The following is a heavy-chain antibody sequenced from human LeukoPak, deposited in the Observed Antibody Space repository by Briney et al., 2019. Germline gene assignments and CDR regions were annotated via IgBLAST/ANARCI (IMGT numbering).Heavy chain of an antibody. CDR1: GYIISSGYY. D-gene: IGHD1-26*01. J-gene: IGHJ5*02. Sequence: SETLSLTCAVSGYIISSGYYWGWIRQPPEKVLEWIGSIYHSGSTYYNPSIKSRVTISMDTYKNQFSLKLTSVNAADTAVYYCAKIKTGRSADPFDTWGQGTLVTVSS. CDR3: AKIKTGRSADPFDT. V-gene: IGHV4-38-2*01. CDR2: IYHSGST.